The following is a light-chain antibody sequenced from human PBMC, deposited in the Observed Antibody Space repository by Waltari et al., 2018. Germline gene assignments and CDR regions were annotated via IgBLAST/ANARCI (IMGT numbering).Light chain of an antibody. CDR2: GAS. Sequence: EIVLTQSPGTLSLSLGERATLSCRASQSVSRALAWYQQKPGQAPRLLIYGASTRATGIPDRFSGSGSGTDFSLTISRLDPDDFAVYYCQHYLRLPVTFGQGTTVEI. V-gene: IGKV3-20*01. CDR3: QHYLRLPVT. CDR1: QSVSRA. J-gene: IGKJ1*01.